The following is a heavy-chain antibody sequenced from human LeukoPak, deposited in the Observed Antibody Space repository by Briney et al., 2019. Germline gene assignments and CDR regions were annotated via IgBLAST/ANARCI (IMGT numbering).Heavy chain of an antibody. CDR3: ASSSRYYYYGMDV. CDR1: GFPAGSNY. J-gene: IGHJ6*02. V-gene: IGHV3-66*02. CDR2: IYSGGST. Sequence: GGSLSLSCAAPGFPAGSNYMSWFRRAPGKGLEWVSVIYSGGSTYYADSVKGRFTISRDNSKNTLYLQMNSLRAEDTAVYYCASSSRYYYYGMDVWGQGTTVTVSS.